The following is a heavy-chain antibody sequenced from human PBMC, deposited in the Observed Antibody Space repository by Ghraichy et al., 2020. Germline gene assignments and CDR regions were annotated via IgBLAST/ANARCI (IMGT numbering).Heavy chain of an antibody. J-gene: IGHJ4*02. Sequence: SETLSLTCAVYGGSFSGYYWSWIRQPPGKGLEWIGEINHSGSTNYNPSLKSRVTISVDTSKNQFSLKLSSVTAADTAVYHCARGWKDIVVVPAAMAQGVYFDYWGQGTLVTVSS. V-gene: IGHV4-34*01. CDR3: ARGWKDIVVVPAAMAQGVYFDY. CDR1: GGSFSGYY. CDR2: INHSGST. D-gene: IGHD2-2*01.